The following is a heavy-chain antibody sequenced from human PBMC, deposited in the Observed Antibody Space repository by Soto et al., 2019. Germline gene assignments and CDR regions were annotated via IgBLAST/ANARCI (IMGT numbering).Heavy chain of an antibody. CDR1: GFTFGAYG. V-gene: IGHV3-30*03. CDR2: IGRDGSAK. J-gene: IGHJ2*01. CDR3: AREAAHGNWYLDL. Sequence: QVQLVESGGAVAQPGRSLRLSCAASGFTFGAYGMHWVRQSPGKGLEWVAVIGRDGSAKVYTDSVKGRFTMSRDNSMNTLHMQMDSLREEDTAVYYCAREAAHGNWYLDLWGRGTLVTVSS.